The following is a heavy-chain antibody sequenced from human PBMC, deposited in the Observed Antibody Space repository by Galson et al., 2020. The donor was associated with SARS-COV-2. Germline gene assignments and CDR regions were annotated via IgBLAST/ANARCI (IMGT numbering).Heavy chain of an antibody. CDR3: LSFSSTRDNY. CDR1: GFTFSDFA. D-gene: IGHD6-13*01. V-gene: IGHV3-64D*09. J-gene: IGHJ4*02. CDR2: ISSNGGTS. Sequence: GGSLRLSCSASGFTFSDFAMHWVRQAPGKGLDYVSAISSNGGTSFYADSVNGRFTMSRDNAKNTFYLQMTGLRVEDTAFYYCLSFSSTRDNYWGQGTLVTVTS.